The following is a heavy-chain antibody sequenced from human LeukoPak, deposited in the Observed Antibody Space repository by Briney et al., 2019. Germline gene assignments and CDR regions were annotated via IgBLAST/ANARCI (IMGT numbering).Heavy chain of an antibody. CDR2: IYYSGST. V-gene: IGHV4-59*01. Sequence: PSETLSLTCTVSGGSISSYYWSWIRQPPGKGLGWIGYIYYSGSTNYNPSLKSRVTISVDTSKNQFSLKLSSVTAADTAVYYCARVASSGWDYYFDYWGQGTLVTVSS. D-gene: IGHD6-19*01. CDR3: ARVASSGWDYYFDY. J-gene: IGHJ4*02. CDR1: GGSISSYY.